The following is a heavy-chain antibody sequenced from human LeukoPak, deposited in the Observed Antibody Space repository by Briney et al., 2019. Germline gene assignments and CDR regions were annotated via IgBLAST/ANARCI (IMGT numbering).Heavy chain of an antibody. CDR1: GFTFSSYG. CDR2: ISYDGSNK. Sequence: PGGSLRLSCAASGFTFSSYGMHWVRQAPGKGLEWVAVISYDGSNKYYADSVRGRFTISRDNSKNTLYLQMNSLRAEDTALYYCAKDIFGDYVQPSLDYWGQGTLVTVSA. D-gene: IGHD4-17*01. V-gene: IGHV3-30*18. CDR3: AKDIFGDYVQPSLDY. J-gene: IGHJ4*02.